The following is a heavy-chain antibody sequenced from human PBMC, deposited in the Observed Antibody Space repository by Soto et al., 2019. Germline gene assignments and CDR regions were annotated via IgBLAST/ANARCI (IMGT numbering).Heavy chain of an antibody. CDR1: GYSISSGNY. D-gene: IGHD2-2*01. Sequence: PSETLSLTCAVSGYSISSGNYWAWIRQPPGRGLEWIGSLYHIGSTHYNTSLKSRVAISVDTSKNHFSLELSSVTAADTAIYYCRSSTSCYDESCVDVWGQGTMVTVSS. CDR3: RSSTSCYDESCVDV. V-gene: IGHV4-38-2*01. CDR2: LYHIGST. J-gene: IGHJ6*02.